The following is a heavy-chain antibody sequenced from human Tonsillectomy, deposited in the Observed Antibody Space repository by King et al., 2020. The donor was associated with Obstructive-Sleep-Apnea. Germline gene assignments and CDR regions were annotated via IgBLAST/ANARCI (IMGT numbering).Heavy chain of an antibody. CDR1: GFTFSNFC. CDR2: VRYDGNNK. D-gene: IGHD5-18*01. CDR3: AKEPVDTAMVRTFYYGLDV. V-gene: IGHV3-30*02. J-gene: IGHJ6*02. Sequence: QLVQSGGGVVQPGRSLRLSCAASGFTFSNFCMHWVRQAPGKGLEWVAFVRYDGNNKYYADSVKGRLTISRDNSKNTLYLQMNSLRAEDTAVYYCAKEPVDTAMVRTFYYGLDVWGQGTTVTVSS.